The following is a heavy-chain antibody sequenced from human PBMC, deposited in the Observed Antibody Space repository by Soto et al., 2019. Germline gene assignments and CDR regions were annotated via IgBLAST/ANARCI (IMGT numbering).Heavy chain of an antibody. CDR1: GGCISSRSYY. D-gene: IGHD2-21*01. CDR2: IYYSGST. CDR3: ARHIRGNSCMDV. Sequence: WETLSLTCTVSGGCISSRSYYWGWIRQPPGKGLECIGSIYYSGSTSYNPSLKSRVTISVDTSKNQFSLKLSSVTAADTAVYYCARHIRGNSCMDVWGQGTTVT. V-gene: IGHV4-39*01. J-gene: IGHJ6*02.